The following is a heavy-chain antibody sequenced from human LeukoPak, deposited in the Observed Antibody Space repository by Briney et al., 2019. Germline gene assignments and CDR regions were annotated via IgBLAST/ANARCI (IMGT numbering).Heavy chain of an antibody. CDR2: INPNSGGT. Sequence: GASVKVSCKASGYTFTGYYMHWVRQAPGQGLEWMGWINPNSGGTNYAQKFQGRVTMTRDTSTSTAYMELSRLRSDDTAVYYCARPYDSSGYYGFFYDAFDIWGQGTMVTVSS. CDR1: GYTFTGYY. V-gene: IGHV1-2*02. D-gene: IGHD3-22*01. J-gene: IGHJ3*02. CDR3: ARPYDSSGYYGFFYDAFDI.